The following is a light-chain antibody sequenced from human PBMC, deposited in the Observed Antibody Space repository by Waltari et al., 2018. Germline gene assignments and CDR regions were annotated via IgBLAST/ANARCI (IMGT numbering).Light chain of an antibody. CDR2: AAS. CDR3: QSHERLPAT. J-gene: IGKJ1*01. Sequence: EVVLTQSPGTLSLSPGERATLSCRASQSIGKYLAWYQQRPGQAPRLLIYAASTRATGIPDRCSGSGYGTDFSLTISRLEPEDFAVYYCQSHERLPATFGQGTKVEIK. CDR1: QSIGKY. V-gene: IGKV3-20*01.